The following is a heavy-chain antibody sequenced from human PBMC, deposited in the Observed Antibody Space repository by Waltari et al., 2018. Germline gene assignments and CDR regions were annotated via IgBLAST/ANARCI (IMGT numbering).Heavy chain of an antibody. CDR1: GSSTTAYQ. Sequence: QMHLQESGPGLVKTSETLSLTSTVSGSSTTAYQWSWIRQTPGKGLEWIGHVYYSGSTNYNPSLKSRVTISIDTPKNQFSLKLSSVAAADTAVYFCARDSGKYLDPWGQGTLVTVSS. CDR3: ARDSGKYLDP. D-gene: IGHD6-25*01. CDR2: VYYSGST. V-gene: IGHV4-59*01. J-gene: IGHJ5*02.